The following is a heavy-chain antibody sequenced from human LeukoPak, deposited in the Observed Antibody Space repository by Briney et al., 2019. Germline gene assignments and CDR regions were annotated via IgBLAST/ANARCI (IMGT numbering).Heavy chain of an antibody. CDR1: GGSISSYY. CDR2: IYYSGST. D-gene: IGHD1-26*01. J-gene: IGHJ4*02. Sequence: SETLSLTCTVSGGSISSYYWSWIRQPPGKGLEWIGYIYYSGSTNYNPSLKSRVTISVDTSKNQFSLKLSSVTAADTAVYYCTRGGELMNFWGQGTLVTVSS. V-gene: IGHV4-59*08. CDR3: TRGGELMNF.